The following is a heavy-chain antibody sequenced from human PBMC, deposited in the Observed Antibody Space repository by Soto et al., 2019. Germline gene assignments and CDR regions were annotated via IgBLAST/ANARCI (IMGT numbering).Heavy chain of an antibody. CDR3: AKAIEPGCFEY. CDR2: ISGSGGST. CDR1: GFTFSSYA. Sequence: GWSLRLSCAASGFTFSSYAMSWVRQAPGKGLEWVSAISGSGGSTYYADSVKGRFTISRDNSKNTLYLQMNSLRAEDTAVCYCAKAIEPGCFEYWGQGTLVCVSA. J-gene: IGHJ4*02. V-gene: IGHV3-23*01. D-gene: IGHD2-21*01.